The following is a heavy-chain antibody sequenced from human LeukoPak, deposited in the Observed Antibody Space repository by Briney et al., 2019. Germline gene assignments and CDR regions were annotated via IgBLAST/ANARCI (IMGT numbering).Heavy chain of an antibody. CDR3: ARVRTETEQYYPLPDAFDI. Sequence: SETLSLTCAVSGGSISSSNWWSWVRQPPGKGLEWIGEIYHSGSTNYNPSLKSRVTTSVDKSKNQFSLKLSSVTAADTAVYYCARVRTETEQYYPLPDAFDIWGQGTMVTVSS. V-gene: IGHV4-4*02. CDR2: IYHSGST. D-gene: IGHD2/OR15-2a*01. J-gene: IGHJ3*02. CDR1: GGSISSSNW.